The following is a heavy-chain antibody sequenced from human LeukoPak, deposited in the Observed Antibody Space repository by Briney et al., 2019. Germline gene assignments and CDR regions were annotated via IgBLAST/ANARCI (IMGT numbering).Heavy chain of an antibody. D-gene: IGHD6-6*01. Sequence: PSETLSLTCTVSGGSISAYYWSWIRQPPGKGLEWIGYIHYSGTTNYYPSLKSRVTIALDTSKNQFSLKLNSVTAADTAVYYCARLGTSSSRSFTQGGQGTRFTVSS. CDR2: IHYSGTT. V-gene: IGHV4-59*01. CDR1: GGSISAYY. CDR3: ARLGTSSSRSFTQ. J-gene: IGHJ4*02.